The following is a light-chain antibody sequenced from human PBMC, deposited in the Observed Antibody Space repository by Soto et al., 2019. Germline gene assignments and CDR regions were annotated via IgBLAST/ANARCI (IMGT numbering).Light chain of an antibody. CDR3: QQYNKQPVT. CDR1: QDISNF. CDR2: DVS. V-gene: IGKV1-33*01. Sequence: DVQMTQSPSSLSASVGDRVTITCQASQDISNFLNWYHQAPGKAPQLLIYDVSDLQPGVASRFSGCVSATDFTFTISTLQPEDIGTFYCQQYNKQPVTFGGGTTVEIK. J-gene: IGKJ4*01.